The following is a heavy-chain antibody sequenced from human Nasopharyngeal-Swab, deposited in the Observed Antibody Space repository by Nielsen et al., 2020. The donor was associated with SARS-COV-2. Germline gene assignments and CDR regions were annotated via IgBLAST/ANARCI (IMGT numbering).Heavy chain of an antibody. Sequence: SVKVSCKASGGTFGSYAISWVRQAPGQGLEWMGGIIPIFGTANYAQKFQGRVTITADESTSTAYMELSSLRSEDTAVYYCARRSQQWLVDYYYYGMDVWGQGTTVTVSS. CDR2: IIPIFGTA. D-gene: IGHD6-19*01. V-gene: IGHV1-69*13. CDR1: GGTFGSYA. CDR3: ARRSQQWLVDYYYYGMDV. J-gene: IGHJ6*02.